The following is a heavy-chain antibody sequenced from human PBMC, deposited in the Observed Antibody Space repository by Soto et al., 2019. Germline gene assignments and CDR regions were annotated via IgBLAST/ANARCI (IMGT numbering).Heavy chain of an antibody. CDR3: ARRITLWFVDNGAFDI. Sequence: QVQLQQWGAGLLKPSETLSLTCAVYGGSFSGYYWSWIRQPPGKGLEWIGEINHSGSTNYNPSLKSRVTISVDTSKNQFSLKLSSVTAADTAVYYCARRITLWFVDNGAFDIWGQGTMVTVSS. J-gene: IGHJ3*02. V-gene: IGHV4-34*01. CDR1: GGSFSGYY. CDR2: INHSGST. D-gene: IGHD3-10*01.